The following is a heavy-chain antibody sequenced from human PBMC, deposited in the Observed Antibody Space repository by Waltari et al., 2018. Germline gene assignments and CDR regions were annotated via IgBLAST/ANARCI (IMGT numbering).Heavy chain of an antibody. V-gene: IGHV1-46*01. CDR3: ARRNGYFDS. J-gene: IGHJ4*02. D-gene: IGHD2-8*01. Sequence: QVQLVQSGAEVKKPGASVKVSCEASGYTFTSYYLHWVRHAPGQGLEWMGVIDPSDGSTRYAQKFQGRVTMTRDTSTSTVYMEMSSLRSEDTAVYYCARRNGYFDSWVQGTLVTVSS. CDR2: IDPSDGST. CDR1: GYTFTSYY.